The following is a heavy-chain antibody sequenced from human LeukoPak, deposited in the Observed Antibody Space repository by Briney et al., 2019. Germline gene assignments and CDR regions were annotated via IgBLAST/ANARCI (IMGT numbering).Heavy chain of an antibody. D-gene: IGHD4-11*01. CDR2: FSGSNGNA. V-gene: IGHV1-18*01. Sequence: ASVKVSCKASGYSFTNYGISWVRQAPGQGLEWMGWFSGSNGNANCAQILQGRVSLTEDTSTGTAYMELSSLTSDDTAIYYCARAGAVLTTHFNGWGQGTLVVVSS. CDR1: GYSFTNYG. J-gene: IGHJ4*02. CDR3: ARAGAVLTTHFNG.